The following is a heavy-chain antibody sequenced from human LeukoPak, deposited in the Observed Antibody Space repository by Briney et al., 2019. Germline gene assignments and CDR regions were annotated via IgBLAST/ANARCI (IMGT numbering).Heavy chain of an antibody. CDR1: GFTSSSYA. CDR2: IYYSGST. CDR3: ARDHQLLDYYYYYGMDV. J-gene: IGHJ6*02. D-gene: IGHD2-2*01. Sequence: GSLRLSCAASGFTSSSYAMSWVRQAPGKGLEWIGSIYYSGSTYYNPSLKSRVTISVDTSKNQFSLKLSSVTAADTAVYYCARDHQLLDYYYYYGMDVWGQGTTVTVSS. V-gene: IGHV4-39*07.